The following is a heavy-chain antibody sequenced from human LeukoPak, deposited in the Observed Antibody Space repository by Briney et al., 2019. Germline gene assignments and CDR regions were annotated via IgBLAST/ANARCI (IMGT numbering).Heavy chain of an antibody. CDR2: IDNAGSIT. D-gene: IGHD1-26*01. CDR1: GFTFSNYW. V-gene: IGHV3-74*03. Sequence: GGSLRLSCAASGFTFSNYWIHWVRQAPGKGLVWVSRIDNAGSITTYADSVKGRFTISRDNAENTLYLQMNSLRAEDTAVYYCAKDRTSGSHTGDYWGQGTLVTVSS. J-gene: IGHJ4*02. CDR3: AKDRTSGSHTGDY.